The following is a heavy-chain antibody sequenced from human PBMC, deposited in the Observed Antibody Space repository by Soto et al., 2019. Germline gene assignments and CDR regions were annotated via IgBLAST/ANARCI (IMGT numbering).Heavy chain of an antibody. CDR1: GGSISSDGYY. CDR3: ARGVRGTHDY. J-gene: IGHJ4*02. V-gene: IGHV4-31*03. CDR2: IYYSGST. D-gene: IGHD1-1*01. Sequence: QVQLQESGPGLVKPSQTLSLTCTVSGGSISSDGYYWSWIRQHPGKGLEWIGYIYYSGSTYYNSSLKSRVIISVDTSKNQFSLKLSSVTAADTAVYYCARGVRGTHDYWGQGTLVTVSS.